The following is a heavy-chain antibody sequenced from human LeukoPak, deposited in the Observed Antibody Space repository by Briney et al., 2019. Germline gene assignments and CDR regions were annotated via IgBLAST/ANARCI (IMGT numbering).Heavy chain of an antibody. CDR2: IIPIFGTA. CDR3: ARDSSGYSSGWYPDY. Sequence: SVKVSCKASGGTFSSYAISWVRQAPGQGLEWMGGIIPIFGTANYAQKFQGRVTITADESTSTAYMELSSLRSDDTAVYYCARDSSGYSSGWYPDYWGQGTLVTVSS. D-gene: IGHD6-19*01. V-gene: IGHV1-69*13. J-gene: IGHJ4*02. CDR1: GGTFSSYA.